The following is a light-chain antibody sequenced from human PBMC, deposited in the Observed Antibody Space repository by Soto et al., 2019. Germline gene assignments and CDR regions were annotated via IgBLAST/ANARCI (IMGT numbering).Light chain of an antibody. CDR3: SLSYSGAHVV. CDR1: TGTVTSGHY. V-gene: IGLV7-46*01. J-gene: IGLJ2*01. CDR2: DTS. Sequence: QAVVTQEPSLTVSPGGTVTLTCGSSTGTVTSGHYPYWFQQKPGQAPRTLIYDTSNKHSWTPARFSGSLLGGKAALTLSGAQPEDEAEYYCSLSYSGAHVVFGGGTKLTV.